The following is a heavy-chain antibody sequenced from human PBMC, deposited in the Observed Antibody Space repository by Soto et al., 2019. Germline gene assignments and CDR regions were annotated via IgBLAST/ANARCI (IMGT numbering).Heavy chain of an antibody. CDR2: ISSSSSYI. CDR3: AREVECSGGSCYPGNWFDP. Sequence: EVQLVESGGRLVKPGGSRRLSCAASGFTFISYTMNWVRQAPGKGLEWVSSISSSSSYIYYADSVKGRFTVSRDNAKNSLYLQMNSLRAEDTAVYYCAREVECSGGSCYPGNWFDPWGQGTLVTVSS. D-gene: IGHD2-15*01. CDR1: GFTFISYT. V-gene: IGHV3-21*01. J-gene: IGHJ5*02.